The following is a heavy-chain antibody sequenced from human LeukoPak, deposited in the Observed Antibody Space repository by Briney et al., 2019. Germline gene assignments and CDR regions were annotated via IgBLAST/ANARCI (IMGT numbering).Heavy chain of an antibody. CDR1: GFNFRAYW. Sequence: GGSLRLSCTTSGFNFRAYWMGWVRQAPGKGLEWVGRIKSKTDGGTTDYAAPVKGRFTISRDDSKNTLYLQMNSLKTEDTAVYYCTTGFRRSWGQGTLVTVSS. J-gene: IGHJ4*02. CDR2: IKSKTDGGTT. D-gene: IGHD6-6*01. CDR3: TTGFRRS. V-gene: IGHV3-15*01.